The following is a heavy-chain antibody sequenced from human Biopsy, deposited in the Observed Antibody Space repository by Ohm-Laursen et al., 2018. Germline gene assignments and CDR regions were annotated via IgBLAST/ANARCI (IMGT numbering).Heavy chain of an antibody. CDR2: NIPILGTG. D-gene: IGHD1/OR15-1a*01. CDR1: GGTFSRYG. CDR3: ARREQLLNPWELLVRGPNGYYSHAMDV. J-gene: IGHJ6*02. Sequence: ASVKVSCKVPGGTFSRYGINWVRQAPGQGLEWLGGNIPILGTGNYAQKFQGRVTVAADTSTSTATMELRSLRSDDTAVYYCARREQLLNPWELLVRGPNGYYSHAMDVWGPGTTVTVSS. V-gene: IGHV1-69*06.